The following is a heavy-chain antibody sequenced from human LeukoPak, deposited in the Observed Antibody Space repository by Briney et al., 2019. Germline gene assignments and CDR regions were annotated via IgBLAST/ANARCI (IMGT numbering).Heavy chain of an antibody. CDR1: GFTFSSYA. Sequence: GGSLRLSCAASGFTFSSYAMHWVRQAPGKGLEWVAVISYDGSNKYYADSVKGRFTISRDNSKNTLYLQMNSLRAEDTAVYYCARELQSLFHYGDQTFDYWGQGTPVTVSS. J-gene: IGHJ4*02. CDR2: ISYDGSNK. CDR3: ARELQSLFHYGDQTFDY. D-gene: IGHD4-17*01. V-gene: IGHV3-30-3*01.